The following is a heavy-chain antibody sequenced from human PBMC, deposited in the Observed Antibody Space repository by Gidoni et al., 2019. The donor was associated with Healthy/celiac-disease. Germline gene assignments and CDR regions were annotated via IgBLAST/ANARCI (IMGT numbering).Heavy chain of an antibody. J-gene: IGHJ6*02. CDR3: AREIAAALDYYYYGMDV. V-gene: IGHV3-30*04. Sequence: QVQLVESGGGVVQPGRSLRLSCAASGFTFSSYAMHWVRQAPGKGLECVAVISYDGSNKYYADSVKGRFTISRDNSKNTLYLQMNSLRAEDTAVYYCAREIAAALDYYYYGMDVWGQGTTVTVSS. D-gene: IGHD6-13*01. CDR1: GFTFSSYA. CDR2: ISYDGSNK.